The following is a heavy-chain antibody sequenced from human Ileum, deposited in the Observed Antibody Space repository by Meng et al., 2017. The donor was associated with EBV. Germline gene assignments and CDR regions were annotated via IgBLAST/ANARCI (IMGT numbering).Heavy chain of an antibody. J-gene: IGHJ4*02. V-gene: IGHV4-28*01. CDR2: IYYSGST. Sequence: QLQVPRTELVRPSDTPALTCAVSCYSISHTTRWGWIRQPPGKGLEWIGYIYYSGSTSYNPSLKSRVTMSVDTSKNQFSLNLNSVTAVDTAVYYCARNVPGTSAYYDWGQGTLVTVSS. CDR1: CYSISHTTR. D-gene: IGHD3-22*01. CDR3: ARNVPGTSAYYD.